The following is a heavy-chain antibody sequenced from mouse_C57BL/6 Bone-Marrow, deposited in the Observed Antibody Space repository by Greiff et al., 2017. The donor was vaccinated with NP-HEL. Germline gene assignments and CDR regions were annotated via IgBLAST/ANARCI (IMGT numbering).Heavy chain of an antibody. Sequence: VKLMESGPGLVAPSQSLSITCTVSGFSLTSYGVDWVRQPPGKGLEWLGVIWGGGSTNYNSALMSRLSISKDNSKSQVFLKMNSLQTDDTAMYYCAKRSPYYGSSYGWYFDVWGTGTTVTVSS. D-gene: IGHD1-1*01. J-gene: IGHJ1*03. CDR2: IWGGGST. CDR3: AKRSPYYGSSYGWYFDV. V-gene: IGHV2-9*01. CDR1: GFSLTSYG.